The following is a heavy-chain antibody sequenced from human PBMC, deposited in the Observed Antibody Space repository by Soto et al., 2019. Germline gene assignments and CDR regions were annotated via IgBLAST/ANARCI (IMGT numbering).Heavy chain of an antibody. CDR1: GYTFTNYA. CDR3: ARDRTSITAAGTSYWFDP. D-gene: IGHD6-13*01. J-gene: IGHJ5*02. CDR2: INAGNGNT. V-gene: IGHV1-3*01. Sequence: AASLKFSCKASGYTFTNYAIHWVRQAPGQRLEWMGWINAGNGNTKYSQKFQGRVTITRDTSASTAYMELSSLRSEDTAVYYCARDRTSITAAGTSYWFDPWGQGTLVTVSS.